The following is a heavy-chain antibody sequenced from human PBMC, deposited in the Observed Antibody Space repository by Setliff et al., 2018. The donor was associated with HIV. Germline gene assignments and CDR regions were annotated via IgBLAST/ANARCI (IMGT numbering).Heavy chain of an antibody. J-gene: IGHJ5*02. D-gene: IGHD3-10*01. CDR2: IYTSGNT. CDR3: ARRIDNSGSFPDKNWFDT. Sequence: SETLSLTCTVSGGSISISDWSWIRQPPGKGLEWIGCIYTSGNTNYDPSLKSRVTISVDTSKNQFSLKLRSVTAADTAVYYCARRIDNSGSFPDKNWFDTWGQGSLVTVSS. CDR1: GGSISISD. V-gene: IGHV4-4*09.